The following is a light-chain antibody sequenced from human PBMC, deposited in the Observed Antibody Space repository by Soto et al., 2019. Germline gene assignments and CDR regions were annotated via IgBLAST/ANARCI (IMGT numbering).Light chain of an antibody. CDR2: AAS. V-gene: IGKV1-27*01. J-gene: IGKJ3*01. CDR3: QQYSSGPV. Sequence: DIQMTQSPTSLSASVGDRVTITCRASQGIRNFVAWYQQKPGKPPKLLIYAASTLQSGVPSRFSGSGYGTDFTLTINSLQPEDVATYSFQQYSSGPVFGTGTTVEI. CDR1: QGIRNF.